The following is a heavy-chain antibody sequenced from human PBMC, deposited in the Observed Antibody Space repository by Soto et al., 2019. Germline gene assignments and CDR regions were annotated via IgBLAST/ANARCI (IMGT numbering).Heavy chain of an antibody. CDR1: GGSVSSGNYF. V-gene: IGHV4-39*01. J-gene: IGHJ3*01. Sequence: QLQLQESGPGLVKPAETLSLKCAVSGGSVSSGNYFWGWIRQPPGKGLEWIGNIYNNGDTYYSPSLKSRVTMSVDTARIQFSLRLTSVPAPDTAVYYCPSRLIDNWNQVHAFDFWGQGTLVTVSS. CDR2: IYNNGDT. CDR3: PSRLIDNWNQVHAFDF. D-gene: IGHD1-20*01.